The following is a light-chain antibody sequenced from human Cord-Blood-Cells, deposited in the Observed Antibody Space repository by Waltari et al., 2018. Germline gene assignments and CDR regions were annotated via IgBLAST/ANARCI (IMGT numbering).Light chain of an antibody. V-gene: IGLV2-14*01. CDR1: SSDAGGYNY. J-gene: IGLJ2*01. CDR3: SSDTSSSTRV. CDR2: EVS. Sequence: QSALTQPASVSGSPGQPITISCTGTSSDAGGYNYVSWYQQHPGSAPSRRIYEVSDRPSGFSIRFSGAESGTTATLAISGLQAEDEADYYCSSDTSSSTRVFGGGTKLTVL.